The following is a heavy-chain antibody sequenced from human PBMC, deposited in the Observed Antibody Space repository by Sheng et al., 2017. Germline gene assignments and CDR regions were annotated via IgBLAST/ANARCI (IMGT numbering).Heavy chain of an antibody. D-gene: IGHD5-18*01. J-gene: IGHJ4*02. CDR1: GFTFSSYG. CDR2: IWYDGSNK. V-gene: IGHV3-33*01. Sequence: QVQLVESGGGVVQPGRSLRLSCAASGFTFSSYGMHWVRQAPGKGLEWVAVIWYDGSNKYYADSVKGRFTISRDNSKNTLYLQMNSLRAEDTAVYYCAREPAMVTPFFDYWGQGTLVTVSS. CDR3: AREPAMVTPFFDY.